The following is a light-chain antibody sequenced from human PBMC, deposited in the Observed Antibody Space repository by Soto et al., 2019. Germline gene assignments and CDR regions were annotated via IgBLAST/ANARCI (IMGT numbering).Light chain of an antibody. CDR2: SAS. J-gene: IGKJ3*01. Sequence: DIQMTQSPSTLSASVGDRVTITCRASQSISSWLAWYQQKPGKAPKLLIYSASSLQTGVPSRFSGSGSGTDFTLTITNLQPEDFATYYCQQSYNGPFTFGPGTKVDL. V-gene: IGKV1-39*01. CDR3: QQSYNGPFT. CDR1: QSISSW.